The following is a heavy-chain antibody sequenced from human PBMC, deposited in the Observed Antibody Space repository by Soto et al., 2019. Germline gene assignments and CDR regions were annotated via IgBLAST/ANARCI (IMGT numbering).Heavy chain of an antibody. CDR2: IYYSGGA. CDR1: GGSISSYF. CDR3: ARRGLLGFYFDY. J-gene: IGHJ4*02. Sequence: WETLSLTCTVSGGSISSYFWSWIRQPPGGGLEWIGYIYYSGGANYNPSLKSRVTISVDTSKNQFSLTLTSVTAADTAVYYCARRGLLGFYFDYWGPGTLVPAPQ. V-gene: IGHV4-59*01. D-gene: IGHD1-26*01.